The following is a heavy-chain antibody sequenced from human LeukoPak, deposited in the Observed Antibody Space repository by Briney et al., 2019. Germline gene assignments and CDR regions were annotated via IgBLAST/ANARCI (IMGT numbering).Heavy chain of an antibody. Sequence: SETLSLTCTVSGGSISSYYWSWIRQPAGKGLEWIGRIYTSGSTNYNPSLKSRVTMSVDTSKNQFSLKLSSVTAADTAVYYCARHGGDGYNYPADYFDYWGQGTLVAVSS. D-gene: IGHD5-24*01. J-gene: IGHJ4*02. V-gene: IGHV4-4*07. CDR3: ARHGGDGYNYPADYFDY. CDR2: IYTSGST. CDR1: GGSISSYY.